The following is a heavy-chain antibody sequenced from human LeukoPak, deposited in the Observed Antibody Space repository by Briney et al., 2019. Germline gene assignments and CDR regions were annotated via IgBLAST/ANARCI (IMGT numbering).Heavy chain of an antibody. D-gene: IGHD1-1*01. V-gene: IGHV4-59*01. CDR1: GVSISNYY. Sequence: PSETLSLTCTVSGVSISNYYWSWIRQPPGKGLEWIGYIHYSGSTSYNPSLKSRVTISVDTSKKQFSLKLSSVTAADTAVYYCARVMNFNWNGDFDSWGQGTLVTVSS. CDR3: ARVMNFNWNGDFDS. J-gene: IGHJ4*02. CDR2: IHYSGST.